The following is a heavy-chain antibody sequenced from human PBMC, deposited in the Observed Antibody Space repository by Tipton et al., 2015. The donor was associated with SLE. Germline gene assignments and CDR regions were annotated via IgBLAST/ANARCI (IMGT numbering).Heavy chain of an antibody. Sequence: SLRLSCAASGFTFSSYGMHWVRQAPGKGLEWVAFIRYDGSNKYYADSVKGRFTISRENAKNSLYLQMNSLRAGDTAVYYCARGDRTSSGWGAFDIWGQGTMVTVSS. V-gene: IGHV3-30*02. CDR1: GFTFSSYG. J-gene: IGHJ3*02. CDR3: ARGDRTSSGWGAFDI. CDR2: IRYDGSNK. D-gene: IGHD6-19*01.